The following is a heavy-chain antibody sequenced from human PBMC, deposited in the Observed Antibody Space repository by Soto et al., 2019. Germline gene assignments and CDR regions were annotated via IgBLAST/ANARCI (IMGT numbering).Heavy chain of an antibody. Sequence: GESLKISCKGSGYSFTSYWISWVRQMPGKGLEWMGRIDPSDSYTNYSPSFQGHVTISADKSISTAYLQWSSLKASDTAMYYCARQPINYYDSSGYYSYYGMDVWGQGTTVTVSS. CDR3: ARQPINYYDSSGYYSYYGMDV. CDR2: IDPSDSYT. CDR1: GYSFTSYW. V-gene: IGHV5-10-1*01. D-gene: IGHD3-22*01. J-gene: IGHJ6*02.